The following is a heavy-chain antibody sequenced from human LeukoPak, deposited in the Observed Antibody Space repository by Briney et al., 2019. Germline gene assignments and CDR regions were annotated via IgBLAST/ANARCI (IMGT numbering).Heavy chain of an antibody. V-gene: IGHV4-4*07. CDR2: IYTSGST. Sequence: SETLSLTCTVSGGSISNYYWSWIRQPAGKGLEWIGRIYTSGSTNYNPSLKSRVTMSVDTSKNQFSLKLSSVTAADTAVYYCARGHGRYFDWLLFGDTNWFDPWGQGTLVTVSS. CDR3: ARGHGRYFDWLLFGDTNWFDP. CDR1: GGSISNYY. J-gene: IGHJ5*02. D-gene: IGHD3-9*01.